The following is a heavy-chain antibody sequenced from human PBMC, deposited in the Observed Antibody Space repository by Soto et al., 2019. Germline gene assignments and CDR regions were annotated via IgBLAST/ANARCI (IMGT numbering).Heavy chain of an antibody. J-gene: IGHJ6*02. CDR2: ISAYNGNT. Sequence: GASVKVSCKASGYTFTSYGISWVRQAPGQGLEWMGWISAYNGNTNYAQKLQGRVTMTTDTSTSTAYMELRSLRSEDTAVYYCARGGLRYFDWLPEYYYYGMDVWGQGTTVTVSS. V-gene: IGHV1-18*01. CDR1: GYTFTSYG. D-gene: IGHD3-9*01. CDR3: ARGGLRYFDWLPEYYYYGMDV.